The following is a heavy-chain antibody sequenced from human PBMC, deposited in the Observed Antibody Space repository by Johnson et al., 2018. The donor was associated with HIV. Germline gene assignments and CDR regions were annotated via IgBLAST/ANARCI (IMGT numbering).Heavy chain of an antibody. CDR1: GFTFNNYV. CDR2: ISGSDFGP. D-gene: IGHD3-10*01. J-gene: IGHJ3*02. V-gene: IGHV3-23*04. CDR3: ARVHVRGIIFDAFDI. Sequence: VQLVESGGGVVQPGRSLRLSCAASGFTFNNYVMTWVRQAPGKGLEWVSGISGSDFGPYYADSVKGRFTISRDNSKNTLYLQMNSLRDEDTAVYYCARVHVRGIIFDAFDIWGQVTMVTVSS.